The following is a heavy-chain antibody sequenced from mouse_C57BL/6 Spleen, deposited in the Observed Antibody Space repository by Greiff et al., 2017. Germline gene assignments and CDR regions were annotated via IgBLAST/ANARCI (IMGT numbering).Heavy chain of an antibody. CDR2: IYPGDGDT. CDR3: AREASTMVTTGAMDY. D-gene: IGHD2-2*01. V-gene: IGHV1-82*01. Sequence: QVQLQQSGPELVKPGASVKISCKASGYAFSSSWMNWVQQRPGKGLEWIGRIYPGDGDTNYNGKFKGKATLTADKSSSTAYMQLSSLTSEDTAVYLGAREASTMVTTGAMDYWGQGTSLTVSS. CDR1: GYAFSSSW. J-gene: IGHJ4*01.